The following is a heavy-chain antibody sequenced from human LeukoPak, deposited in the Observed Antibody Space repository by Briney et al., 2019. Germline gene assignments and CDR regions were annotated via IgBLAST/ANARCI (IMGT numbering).Heavy chain of an antibody. CDR2: ISSNGGST. D-gene: IGHD2-15*01. Sequence: GRSLRLSCAASAFTFSSYAMHWVRQAPGKGVEYVSAISSNGGSTYYANSVKGRFTISRDNSKNTLYLQMGSLRAEDMAVYYCAREGGGYSVYYYYYYMDVWGKGTTVTVSS. V-gene: IGHV3-64*01. J-gene: IGHJ6*03. CDR3: AREGGGYSVYYYYYYMDV. CDR1: AFTFSSYA.